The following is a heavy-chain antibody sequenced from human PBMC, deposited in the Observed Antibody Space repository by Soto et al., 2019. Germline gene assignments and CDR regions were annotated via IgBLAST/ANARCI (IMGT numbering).Heavy chain of an antibody. CDR3: ARDTATMVRGVISRPFDY. D-gene: IGHD3-10*01. V-gene: IGHV1-2*04. J-gene: IGHJ4*02. Sequence: ASVKVSCKASGYTFTGYYMHWVRQAPGQGLEWMGWINPNSGGTNYAQKFQGWVTMTRDTPISTAYMELSRLRSDDTAVYYCARDTATMVRGVISRPFDYWGQGTLVTVSS. CDR1: GYTFTGYY. CDR2: INPNSGGT.